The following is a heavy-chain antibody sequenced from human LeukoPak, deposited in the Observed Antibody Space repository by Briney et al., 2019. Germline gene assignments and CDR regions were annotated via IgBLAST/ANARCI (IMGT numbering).Heavy chain of an antibody. V-gene: IGHV4-61*02. CDR1: GGSISSGSYY. J-gene: IGHJ5*02. D-gene: IGHD3-22*01. Sequence: SQTLSLTCTVSGGSISSGSYYWSWIRQPAGRGLEWIGRIYTSGSTNYNPSLKSRVTISVDTSKNQFSLKLSSVTAADTAVYYCARAGYYEGWFDPWGQGTLVTVSS. CDR2: IYTSGST. CDR3: ARAGYYEGWFDP.